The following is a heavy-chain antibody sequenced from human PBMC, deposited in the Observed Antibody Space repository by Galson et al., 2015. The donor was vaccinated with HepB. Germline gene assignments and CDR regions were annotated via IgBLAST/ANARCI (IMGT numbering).Heavy chain of an antibody. CDR3: AREGAAEGFYYYYYGMDV. CDR1: GFTVSSNY. V-gene: IGHV3-66*01. D-gene: IGHD6-13*01. J-gene: IGHJ6*02. CDR2: IYSGGST. Sequence: SLRLSCAASGFTVSSNYMSWVRQAPGKGLEWVSVIYSGGSTYYADSVKGRFTISRDNSKNTLYLQMNSLRAEDTAVYYCAREGAAEGFYYYYYGMDVWGQGTTVTVSS.